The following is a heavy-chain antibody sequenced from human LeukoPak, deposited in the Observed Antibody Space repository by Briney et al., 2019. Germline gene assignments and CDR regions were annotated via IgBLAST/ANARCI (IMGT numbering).Heavy chain of an antibody. V-gene: IGHV3-23*01. CDR1: GFTFSSYA. J-gene: IGHJ3*02. D-gene: IGHD2-8*01. Sequence: PGGSLRLSCAASGFTFSSYAMSWVRQAPGKGLEWVSAISGSGGSTYYADSVKGRFTISRDNSKNTLYLQMNSLRAEDTAVYYCRMVYVGFDAFDIWGQGTMVTVSS. CDR3: RMVYVGFDAFDI. CDR2: ISGSGGST.